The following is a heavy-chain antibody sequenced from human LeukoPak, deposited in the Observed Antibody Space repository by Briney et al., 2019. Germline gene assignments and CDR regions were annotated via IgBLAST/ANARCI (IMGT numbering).Heavy chain of an antibody. V-gene: IGHV3-20*04. D-gene: IGHD3-9*01. Sequence: GGSLRLSCAASGFTFDDYGMSRVRQAPGKGLEWVSGINWNGGSTGYADSVKGRFTISRDNAKNSLYLQMNSLRAEDTALYYCARVNFWYYDILTGYFDPWGQGTLVTVSS. J-gene: IGHJ5*02. CDR1: GFTFDDYG. CDR2: INWNGGST. CDR3: ARVNFWYYDILTGYFDP.